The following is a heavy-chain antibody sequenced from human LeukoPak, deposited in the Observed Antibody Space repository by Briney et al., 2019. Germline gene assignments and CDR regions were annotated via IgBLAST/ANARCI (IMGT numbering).Heavy chain of an antibody. D-gene: IGHD3-9*01. V-gene: IGHV3-21*04. J-gene: IGHJ5*02. CDR2: ISSSSSYI. Sequence: GGSLRLSCAASGFTFSSYSMNWVRQAPGKGLEWVSSISSSSSYIYYADSVKGRFTISRDNAKNSLYLQMNSLRAEDTAVYYCARVRYFGPSWFDLWGQGTLVAVSS. CDR1: GFTFSSYS. CDR3: ARVRYFGPSWFDL.